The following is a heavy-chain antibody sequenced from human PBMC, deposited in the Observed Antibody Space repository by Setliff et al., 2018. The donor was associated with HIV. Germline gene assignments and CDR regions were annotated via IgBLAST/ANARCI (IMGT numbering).Heavy chain of an antibody. V-gene: IGHV1-8*01. Sequence: ASVKVSCKASGYDFKIYDINWVRQVAGQGLEWVGWINPGTGNTGYPQNFSGRVTMTRNTSINTVYMELSSLRSEDTAIYFCARGKIPSWRLTMFDFWGQGTPVTVSS. D-gene: IGHD1-1*01. J-gene: IGHJ4*02. CDR1: GYDFKIYD. CDR3: ARGKIPSWRLTMFDF. CDR2: INPGTGNT.